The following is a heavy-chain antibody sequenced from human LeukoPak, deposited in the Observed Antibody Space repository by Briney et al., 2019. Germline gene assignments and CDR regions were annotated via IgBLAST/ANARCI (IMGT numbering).Heavy chain of an antibody. J-gene: IGHJ4*02. CDR3: ARDALWFGELFHYYFDY. D-gene: IGHD3-10*01. CDR1: GFTFSSYS. CDR2: ISSSSSTI. V-gene: IGHV3-48*01. Sequence: QAGGSLRLSCAASGFTFSSYSMNWVRQAPGKGLEWVSYISSSSSTIYYADSVKGRFTISRDNAKNSLYLQMNSLRAEDTAVYYCARDALWFGELFHYYFDYWGQGTLVTVSS.